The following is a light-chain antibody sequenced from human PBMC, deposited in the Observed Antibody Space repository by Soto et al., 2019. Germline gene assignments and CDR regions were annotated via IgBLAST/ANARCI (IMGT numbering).Light chain of an antibody. CDR3: QQYNSYSQT. V-gene: IGKV1-5*01. J-gene: IGKJ1*01. CDR2: DAS. Sequence: DIQMTQSPSSLSASVGDRVSITFRASQSISSWLAWYQQKPGKAPKLLIYDASSLESGVPSRFGGSGSGTEFTLTISSLQPDDFATYYCQQYNSYSQTFGQGTKVDIK. CDR1: QSISSW.